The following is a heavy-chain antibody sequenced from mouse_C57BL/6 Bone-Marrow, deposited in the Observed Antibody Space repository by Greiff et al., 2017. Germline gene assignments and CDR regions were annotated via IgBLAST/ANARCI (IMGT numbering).Heavy chain of an antibody. CDR1: GYTFTSYW. CDR3: AMDYGNSYQFAY. D-gene: IGHD1-1*01. Sequence: QVQLQQPGAELVKPGASVKMSCKASGYTFTSYWITWVKQRPGQGLEWIGDIYPGSGSTNYNEKFKSKATLTVDTSSSTAYMQLSSLTSEDSAVYYCAMDYGNSYQFAYWGQGTLVTVSA. V-gene: IGHV1-55*01. CDR2: IYPGSGST. J-gene: IGHJ3*01.